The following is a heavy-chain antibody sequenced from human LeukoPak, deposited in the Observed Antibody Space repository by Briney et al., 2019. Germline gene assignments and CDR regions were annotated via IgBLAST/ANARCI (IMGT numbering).Heavy chain of an antibody. CDR1: GGSFSGYY. J-gene: IGHJ6*02. V-gene: IGHV4-34*01. D-gene: IGHD2-2*01. CDR3: ARGGCSSTSCPTPYYYYGMDV. CDR2: INHSGST. Sequence: PSETLSLTCAVYGGSFSGYYWSWIRQPPGKGLEWIGEINHSGSTNYNPSLKSRVTISVDTSKNQFSLKLSSVTAADTAVYYCARGGCSSTSCPTPYYYYGMDVWGQGTTATVSS.